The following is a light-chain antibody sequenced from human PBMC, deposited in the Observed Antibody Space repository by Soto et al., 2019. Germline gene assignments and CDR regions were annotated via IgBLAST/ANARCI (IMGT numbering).Light chain of an antibody. V-gene: IGLV2-8*01. Sequence: QSALTQPHSASGSPGQSVTISCTGTSSDFGGYNYVSWYQQHPGKAPKLMIYEVSKRPSGVPDRFSGSKSGNTASLTVSGLQAEDEADYYFSSYAGSNNFYVFVTGTKLTVL. CDR1: SSDFGGYNY. CDR3: SSYAGSNNFYV. J-gene: IGLJ1*01. CDR2: EVS.